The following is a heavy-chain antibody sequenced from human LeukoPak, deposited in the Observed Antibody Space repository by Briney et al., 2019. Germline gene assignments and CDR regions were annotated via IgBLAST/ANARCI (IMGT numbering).Heavy chain of an antibody. J-gene: IGHJ6*03. V-gene: IGHV3-33*01. CDR1: GFTFSGYC. CDR2: IWYDGSNK. Sequence: GRSLRLSCEASGFTFSGYCMHWVRQAPGQGLEWVAVIWYDGSNKYYADSVKGRFTISRDKSKNTLYLQMNSLRAEDTAVYYCARDDLSSMDVWGKGTTVTVSS. CDR3: ARDDLSSMDV.